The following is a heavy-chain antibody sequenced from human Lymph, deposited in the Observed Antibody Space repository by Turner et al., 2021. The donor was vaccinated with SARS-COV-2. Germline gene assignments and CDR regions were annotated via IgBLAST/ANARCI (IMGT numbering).Heavy chain of an antibody. CDR3: AKGVRGAMIVVVIPYFDY. V-gene: IGHV3-23*01. CDR1: GFTFSSYA. J-gene: IGHJ4*02. D-gene: IGHD3-22*01. CDR2: ISGSGGDT. Sequence: EVQLLESGGGLVQPGGSLRRSCADSGFTFSSYAMSWVRQAPGKGLEWVSAISGSGGDTYYADSVKGRFTISRDNSKNTLYLQMNSLRAEDTAVYYCAKGVRGAMIVVVIPYFDYWGQGTLVTVSS.